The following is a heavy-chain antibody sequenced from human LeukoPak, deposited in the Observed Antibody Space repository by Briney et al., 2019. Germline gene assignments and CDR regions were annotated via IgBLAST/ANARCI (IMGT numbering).Heavy chain of an antibody. J-gene: IGHJ4*02. CDR3: ARDDYYGSGSFDY. CDR2: ISYDGSNK. CDR1: GFTFSSYA. Sequence: GGSLRLSCAASGFTFSSYAVHWVRQAPGKGLEWVAVISYDGSNKYYADSVKGRFTISRDNSKNTLYLQMNSLRAEDTAVYYCARDDYYGSGSFDYWGQGTLVTVSS. D-gene: IGHD3-10*01. V-gene: IGHV3-30*04.